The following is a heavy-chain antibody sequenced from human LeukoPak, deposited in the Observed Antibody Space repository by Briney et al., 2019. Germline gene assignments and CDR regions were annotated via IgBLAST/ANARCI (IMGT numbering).Heavy chain of an antibody. CDR2: IKGDGSEQ. J-gene: IGHJ4*02. D-gene: IGHD2-21*02. CDR1: GFTFFNHW. CDR3: VREVHAPVTDFDY. Sequence: GGSLRLSCAASGFTFFNHWMTWVRQAPGKGLEWVANIKGDGSEQYYVDSVRGRFTISRDNAKNSLFLQMTSLRAGDTAVYYCVREVHAPVTDFDYWGQGTLVTVSS. V-gene: IGHV3-7*01.